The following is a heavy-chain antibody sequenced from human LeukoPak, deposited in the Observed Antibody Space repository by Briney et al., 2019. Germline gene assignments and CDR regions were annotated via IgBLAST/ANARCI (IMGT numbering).Heavy chain of an antibody. V-gene: IGHV1-69*05. J-gene: IGHJ4*02. CDR3: ARDQRIGDSVPHPLI. Sequence: SVKVSCKASGGTFSSYAISWVRQAPGQGLEWMGRIIPIFGTANYAQKFQGRVTITTDESTSTAYMELSSLRSEDTAVYYCARDQRIGDSVPHPLIWGQGTLVTVSS. CDR1: GGTFSSYA. CDR2: IIPIFGTA. D-gene: IGHD4-17*01.